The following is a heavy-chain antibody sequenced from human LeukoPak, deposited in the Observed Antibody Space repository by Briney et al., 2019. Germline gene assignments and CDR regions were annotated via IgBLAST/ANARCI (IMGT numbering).Heavy chain of an antibody. CDR3: AIDPNWGTHS. CDR1: GFIFSSYW. CDR2: INIDGSST. D-gene: IGHD7-27*01. Sequence: GGSLRLSCAASGFIFSSYWMHWVRQAPGKGLVWVSRINIDGSSTNYADSVKGRFTISRDNSKNALYLQMNSLRVEDTAVYYCAIDPNWGTHSWGQGVLVTVSS. J-gene: IGHJ4*02. V-gene: IGHV3-74*01.